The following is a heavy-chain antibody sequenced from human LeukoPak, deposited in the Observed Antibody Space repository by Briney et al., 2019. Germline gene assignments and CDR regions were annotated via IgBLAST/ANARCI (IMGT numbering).Heavy chain of an antibody. D-gene: IGHD3-10*01. V-gene: IGHV4-34*01. J-gene: IGHJ3*02. CDR1: GGSFSGYY. CDR2: INDSGST. CDR3: AKSNGYGLVDI. Sequence: SETLSLTCAVYGGSFSGYYWSWIRQPPGKGLEWIGEINDSGSTKYNPSLKSRVTISIDTSRNQFSLKLNSVTAADTAVYYCAKSNGYGLVDIWGQGTMVTVSS.